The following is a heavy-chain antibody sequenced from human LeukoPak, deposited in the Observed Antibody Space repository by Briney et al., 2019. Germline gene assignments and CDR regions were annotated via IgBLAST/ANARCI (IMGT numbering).Heavy chain of an antibody. Sequence: SETLSLTCTVSGGSICSYYWSWIRQPPGKGLEWIGYIYYSGSTNYNPSLKSRVTISVDTSKNQSSLKLSSVTAADTAVYYCARLNYYGSGSYYRYNWFDPWGQGTLVTVSS. J-gene: IGHJ5*02. CDR3: ARLNYYGSGSYYRYNWFDP. CDR1: GGSICSYY. V-gene: IGHV4-59*08. D-gene: IGHD3-10*01. CDR2: IYYSGST.